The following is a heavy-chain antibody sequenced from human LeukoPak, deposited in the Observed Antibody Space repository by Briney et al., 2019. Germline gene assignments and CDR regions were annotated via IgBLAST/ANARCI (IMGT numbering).Heavy chain of an antibody. CDR2: ISPTGLT. Sequence: PSETLPLTCGVSGGSISNTNWWSWVRQPPGQGLEWIGEISPTGLTHYNPSLESRVTVSLDKSKNQLSLNLTSVTAADTAVYYCSRENGAFSPFGYWGQGTLVTVLS. J-gene: IGHJ4*02. D-gene: IGHD2-8*01. CDR1: GGSISNTNW. CDR3: SRENGAFSPFGY. V-gene: IGHV4-4*02.